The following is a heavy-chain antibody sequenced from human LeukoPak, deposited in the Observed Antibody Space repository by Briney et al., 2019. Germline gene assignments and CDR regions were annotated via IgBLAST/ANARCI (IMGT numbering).Heavy chain of an antibody. J-gene: IGHJ4*02. CDR1: GFTFSDYY. Sequence: GESLRLSCAASGFTFSDYYMNWIRQSPERGLEWVSYISSSSGTIYYADSVKDRFISSRDNAKNSLYLQMNSLRAEDTAVYFCARDSGGGNFDFWGQGTLVTVSS. V-gene: IGHV3-11*01. CDR2: ISSSSGTI. CDR3: ARDSGGGNFDF. D-gene: IGHD4-23*01.